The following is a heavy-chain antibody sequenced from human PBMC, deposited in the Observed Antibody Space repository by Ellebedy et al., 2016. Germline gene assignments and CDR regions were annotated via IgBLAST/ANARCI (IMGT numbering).Heavy chain of an antibody. V-gene: IGHV3-23*01. D-gene: IGHD6-19*01. CDR3: AKDGNEQWLEIDY. CDR1: GFTFSSYA. CDR2: ISGSGGST. J-gene: IGHJ4*02. Sequence: GGSLRLSCAASGFTFSSYAMSWVRQAPGKGLEWVSAISGSGGSTYYADPVKGRFTISRDNSKNTLYRQMNSLRAEDTAVYYCAKDGNEQWLEIDYWGQGTLVTVSS.